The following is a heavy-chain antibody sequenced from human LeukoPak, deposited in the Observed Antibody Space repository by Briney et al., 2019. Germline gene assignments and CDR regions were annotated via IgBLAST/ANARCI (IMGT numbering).Heavy chain of an antibody. CDR1: GGSISSYY. CDR2: IYYSGST. D-gene: IGHD5-12*01. Sequence: SETLSLTCTVSGGSISSYYWSWIRQPPGKGLEWMGDIYYSGSTNYNPFLKSRVTISVDTSKNQFSLKLSSVTAADTAVYYCARLVGVATTNNWFDPWGQGTLVTVSS. J-gene: IGHJ5*02. CDR3: ARLVGVATTNNWFDP. V-gene: IGHV4-59*08.